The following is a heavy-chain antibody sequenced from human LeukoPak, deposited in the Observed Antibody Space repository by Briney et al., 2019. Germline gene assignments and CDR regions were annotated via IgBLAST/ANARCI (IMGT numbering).Heavy chain of an antibody. J-gene: IGHJ4*02. D-gene: IGHD6-19*01. Sequence: PGGSLRLSCAASGFTFSSYAMSWVRQAPGKGLEWVSAISGSGGSTYYADSVKGRFTISRDNAKNSLYLQMNSLRAEDTAVYYCARDRTAVAGLYYFDYWGQGTLVTVSS. CDR1: GFTFSSYA. CDR3: ARDRTAVAGLYYFDY. CDR2: ISGSGGST. V-gene: IGHV3-23*01.